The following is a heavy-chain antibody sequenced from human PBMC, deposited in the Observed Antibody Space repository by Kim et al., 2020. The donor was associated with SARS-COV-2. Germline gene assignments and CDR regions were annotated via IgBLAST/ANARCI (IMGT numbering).Heavy chain of an antibody. CDR1: GFTFSDFA. Sequence: GGSLRLSCVGSGFTFSDFAMHWVRQSPGKGLEWVAFISTNGNNEHYTEAVKGRLTISRDDSRNTLYLQMNSLKPEDTALYYCARDDYGAVSASWDLRNEGRDVWGQGTVVTVS. V-gene: IGHV3-30*04. J-gene: IGHJ3*01. CDR2: ISTNGNNE. D-gene: IGHD2-21*01. CDR3: ARDDYGAVSASWDLRNEGRDV.